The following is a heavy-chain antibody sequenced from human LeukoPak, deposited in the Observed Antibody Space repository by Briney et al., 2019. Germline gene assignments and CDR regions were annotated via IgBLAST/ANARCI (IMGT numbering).Heavy chain of an antibody. J-gene: IGHJ4*02. CDR2: ISSSSSTI. D-gene: IGHD1-26*01. CDR1: GFTFSSYS. CDR3: ASTTSGSPDY. V-gene: IGHV3-48*02. Sequence: PGGSLRLSCAASGFTFSSYSMNWVRQAPGKGLEWVSYISSSSSTIYYADSVKGRFTISRDNAKNSLYLQTNSLRDEDTAVYYCASTTSGSPDYWGQGTLVTVSS.